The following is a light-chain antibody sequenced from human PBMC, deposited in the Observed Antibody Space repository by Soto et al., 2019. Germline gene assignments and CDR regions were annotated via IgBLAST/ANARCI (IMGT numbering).Light chain of an antibody. J-gene: IGKJ1*01. Sequence: EIVLTQSPGTLSLSLGERATLSCRASQSVSNNYLAWYQQKPGQAPRLLIYGASSRATGIPDRFSGSGSGTDFTLTISRLEPEDFAVYYCQQYGSSPRTFGRGTKVEIK. CDR3: QQYGSSPRT. CDR2: GAS. V-gene: IGKV3-20*01. CDR1: QSVSNNY.